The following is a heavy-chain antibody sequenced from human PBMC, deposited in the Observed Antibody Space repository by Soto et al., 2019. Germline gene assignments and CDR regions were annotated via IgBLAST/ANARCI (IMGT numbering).Heavy chain of an antibody. CDR2: IFYNGTA. Sequence: SETLSLTCSVSGGSVSSGSFHWSWIRQPPGRGLQFIGSIFYNGTANYSPSLKNRVSISIDTSQSQFFLQLISVAAADTAVYYCARIGGWYDIDFWGQGSLVTVSS. D-gene: IGHD6-19*01. CDR3: ARIGGWYDIDF. V-gene: IGHV4-61*01. CDR1: GGSVSSGSFH. J-gene: IGHJ4*02.